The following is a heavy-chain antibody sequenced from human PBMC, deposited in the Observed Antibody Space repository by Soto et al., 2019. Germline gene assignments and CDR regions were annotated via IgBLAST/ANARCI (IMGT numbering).Heavy chain of an antibody. V-gene: IGHV3-33*01. CDR1: GFTFSSYG. CDR2: IWYDGSNK. CDR3: ARLYCSGGSCYSRLDYYYYYMDV. J-gene: IGHJ6*03. D-gene: IGHD2-15*01. Sequence: ESGGGVVQPGRSLRLSCAASGFTFSSYGMHWVRQAPGKGLEWVAVIWYDGSNKYYADSVKGRFTISRDNSKNTLYLQMNSLRAEDTAVYYCARLYCSGGSCYSRLDYYYYYMDVWGKGTTVTVSS.